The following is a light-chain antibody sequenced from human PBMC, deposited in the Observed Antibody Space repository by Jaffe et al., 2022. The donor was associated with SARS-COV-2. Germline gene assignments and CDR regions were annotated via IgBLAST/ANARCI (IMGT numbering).Light chain of an antibody. CDR3: SSYAGSNTWV. J-gene: IGLJ3*02. V-gene: IGLV2-23*02. CDR2: EVF. Sequence: QSALTQPASVSGSPGQSITISCTGASNDVGRYDLVSWYQQHPGKAPTLMIYEVFKRPSGVSNRFSGSKSGNTASLTINGLLPEDETDYYCSSYAGSNTWVFGGGTKLTVL. CDR1: SNDVGRYDL.